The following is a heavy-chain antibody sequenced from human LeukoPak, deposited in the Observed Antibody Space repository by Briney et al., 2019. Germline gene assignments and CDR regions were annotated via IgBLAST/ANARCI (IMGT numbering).Heavy chain of an antibody. CDR3: ARAGGSHDY. Sequence: GGSLRLSCAASGFTFSSYAMSWVRQAPGKGLEWVSSILSSRSSPIYYADSVKGRFTISRDNGQNSLYLQMNSLRDEDTAVYYCARAGGSHDYWGQGTLVTVSS. D-gene: IGHD3-10*01. V-gene: IGHV3-48*02. J-gene: IGHJ4*02. CDR1: GFTFSSYA. CDR2: ILSSRSSPI.